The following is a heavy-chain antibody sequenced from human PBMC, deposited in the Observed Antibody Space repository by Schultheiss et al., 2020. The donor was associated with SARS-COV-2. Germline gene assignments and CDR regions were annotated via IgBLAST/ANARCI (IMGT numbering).Heavy chain of an antibody. Sequence: SETLSLTCAVYGGSFSGYYWSWIRQPPGKGLEWIGYIYYSGSTNYNPSLKSRVTISVDTSKNQFSLKLSSVTAADTAVYYCARLENGYIDYWGQGTLVTVSS. CDR1: GGSFSGYY. CDR3: ARLENGYIDY. D-gene: IGHD3-3*01. CDR2: IYYSGST. V-gene: IGHV4-34*01. J-gene: IGHJ4*02.